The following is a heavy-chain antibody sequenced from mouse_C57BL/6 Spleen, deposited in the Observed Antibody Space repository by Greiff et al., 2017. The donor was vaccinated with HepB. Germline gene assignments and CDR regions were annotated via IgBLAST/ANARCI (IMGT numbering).Heavy chain of an antibody. CDR3: ARGRDYGSSYGYYAMDY. CDR1: GYTFTDYN. Sequence: EVQLQQSGPELVKPGASVKIPCKASGYTFTDYNMDWVKQSHGKSLEWIGDINPNNGGTIYNQKFKGKATLTVDKSSSTAYMERRSLTSEDTAVYYCARGRDYGSSYGYYAMDYWGQGTSVTVSS. CDR2: INPNNGGT. D-gene: IGHD1-1*01. V-gene: IGHV1-18*01. J-gene: IGHJ4*01.